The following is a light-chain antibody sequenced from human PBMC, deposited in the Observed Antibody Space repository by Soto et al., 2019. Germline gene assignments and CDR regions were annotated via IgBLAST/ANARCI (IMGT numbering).Light chain of an antibody. Sequence: DIQMTQSPSSLSASVGDRVTITCRASQGISNYIAWYQQKPGKAPKLLISAASTLQSGVPSRFSGSGSGTDFTLTISSLQTEDVATSSCQKYNSVPLFGPGTKVDI. J-gene: IGKJ3*01. CDR1: QGISNY. CDR2: AAS. CDR3: QKYNSVPL. V-gene: IGKV1-27*01.